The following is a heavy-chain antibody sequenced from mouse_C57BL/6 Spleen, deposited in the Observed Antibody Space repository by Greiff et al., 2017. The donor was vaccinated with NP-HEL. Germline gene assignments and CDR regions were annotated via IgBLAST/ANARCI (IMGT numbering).Heavy chain of an antibody. CDR1: GFTFSDYY. V-gene: IGHV5-12*01. CDR2: ISNGGGST. CDR3: ARDHYDYDEGWYFDV. Sequence: EVMLVESGGGLVQPGGSLKLSCAASGFTFSDYYMYWVRQTPEKRLEWVAYISNGGGSTYYPDTVKGRFTISRDNAKNTLYLQMSRLKSEDTAMYYCARDHYDYDEGWYFDVWGTGTTVTVSS. J-gene: IGHJ1*03. D-gene: IGHD2-4*01.